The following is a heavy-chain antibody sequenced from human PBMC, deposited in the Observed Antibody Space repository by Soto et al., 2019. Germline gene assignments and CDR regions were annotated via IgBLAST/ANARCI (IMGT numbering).Heavy chain of an antibody. Sequence: GGSMRLSCAASGFTFSSYAMSWVRQAPGKGLEWVSAISGSGGSTYYADSVKGRFTISRDNSKNTLYLQMNSLRAEDTAVYYCAKGEQQLVLNSWGQGTLVTVSS. D-gene: IGHD6-6*01. V-gene: IGHV3-23*01. J-gene: IGHJ4*02. CDR1: GFTFSSYA. CDR2: ISGSGGST. CDR3: AKGEQQLVLNS.